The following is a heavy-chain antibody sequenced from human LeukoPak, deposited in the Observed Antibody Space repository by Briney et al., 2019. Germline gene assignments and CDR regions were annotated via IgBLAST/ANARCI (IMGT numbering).Heavy chain of an antibody. J-gene: IGHJ3*02. CDR1: GFAFNTYA. V-gene: IGHV3-48*01. CDR3: ARSPSSGRAVFDI. D-gene: IGHD5-12*01. Sequence: GGSLRLSCITSGFAFNTYAMHWVRQAPGKGLEWISYISPASNTIYYADSVKGRFTISRDNAKNSVFLQMSSLKTEDTAVYYCARSPSSGRAVFDIWGQGTMVTVSS. CDR2: ISPASNTI.